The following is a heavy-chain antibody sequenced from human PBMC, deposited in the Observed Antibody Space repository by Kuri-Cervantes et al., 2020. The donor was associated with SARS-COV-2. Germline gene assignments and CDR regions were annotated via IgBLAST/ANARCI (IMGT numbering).Heavy chain of an antibody. CDR1: GYTFTGYY. J-gene: IGHJ4*02. CDR3: ARDVGGGSSGVFDY. V-gene: IGHV1-2*06. CDR2: INPNSGGT. D-gene: IGHD6-19*01. Sequence: SVKVSCKASGYTFTGYYMHWVRQAPGQGLEWMGRINPNSGGTNYAQKFQGRVTMTRDTYISTAYMELSRLRSDDTAVYYCARDVGGGSSGVFDYWGQGTLVTVSS.